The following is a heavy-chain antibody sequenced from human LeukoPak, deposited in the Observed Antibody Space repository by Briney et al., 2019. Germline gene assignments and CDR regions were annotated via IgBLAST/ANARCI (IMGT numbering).Heavy chain of an antibody. Sequence: SGGSLRLSCAASGFTFSSYSMNWVRQAPGKGLGWVSSISSSSSYIYYADSVKGRFTISRDNAKNSLYLQMNSLRAEDTAAYYCAREPGDNYFDYWGQGTLVTVSS. D-gene: IGHD2-21*02. V-gene: IGHV3-21*01. CDR3: AREPGDNYFDY. J-gene: IGHJ4*02. CDR2: ISSSSSYI. CDR1: GFTFSSYS.